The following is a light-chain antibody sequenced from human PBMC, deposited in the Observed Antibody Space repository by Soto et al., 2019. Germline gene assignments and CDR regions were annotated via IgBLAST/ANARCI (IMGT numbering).Light chain of an antibody. CDR1: SSDVGGYNY. J-gene: IGLJ1*01. V-gene: IGLV2-14*01. Sequence: LTQPASVSESPGQSIAISCTGTSSDVGGYNYVSWYQQHPGKAPKLMVYDVSNRPSGVSNRFSGSKSGNTASLTISGLQAEDEADYYCSSYTSSSTYVFGTGT. CDR2: DVS. CDR3: SSYTSSSTYV.